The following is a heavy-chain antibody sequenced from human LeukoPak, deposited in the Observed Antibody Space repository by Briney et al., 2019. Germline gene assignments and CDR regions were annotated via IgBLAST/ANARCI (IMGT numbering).Heavy chain of an antibody. CDR2: IYSTGST. V-gene: IGHV4-59*12. D-gene: IGHD4-17*01. CDR3: ARANLGLRPNWFDP. Sequence: PSETLSLTCTVSGGSFTSFYWNWVRQSPAKGLEWIGYIYSTGSTDYNPSLKSRVTISLDTSENQFSLEVRSVTAADTAVYYCARANLGLRPNWFDPWGQGTLVTVSS. CDR1: GGSFTSFY. J-gene: IGHJ5*02.